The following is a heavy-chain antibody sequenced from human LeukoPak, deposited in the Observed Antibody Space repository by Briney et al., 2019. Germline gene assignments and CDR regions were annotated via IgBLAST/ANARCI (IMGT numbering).Heavy chain of an antibody. CDR1: GFSFRSYE. CDR3: ARELGRGYSSSWYTAPIDY. Sequence: GGSLRLSCSASGFSFRSYEMNWVRQAPGKGLEWISYISGSGDTIYYADSVKGRFTISRDNAKNSLYLQMNSLRAEDTAVYYCARELGRGYSSSWYTAPIDYWGQGTLVTVSS. J-gene: IGHJ4*02. CDR2: ISGSGDTI. D-gene: IGHD6-13*01. V-gene: IGHV3-48*03.